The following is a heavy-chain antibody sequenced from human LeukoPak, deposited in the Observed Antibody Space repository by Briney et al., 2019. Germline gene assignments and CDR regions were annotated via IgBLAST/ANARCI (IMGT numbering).Heavy chain of an antibody. J-gene: IGHJ4*02. V-gene: IGHV1-69*05. D-gene: IGHD6-19*01. CDR2: IIPIFGTA. Sequence: ASVKVSCKASGYTFTGYYMHWVRQAPGQGLEWMGRIIPIFGTANYAQKFQGRVTITTDESTSTAYMELSSLRSEDTAVYYCAKTPNSGWYEGDFDYWGQGTLVTVSS. CDR3: AKTPNSGWYEGDFDY. CDR1: GYTFTGYY.